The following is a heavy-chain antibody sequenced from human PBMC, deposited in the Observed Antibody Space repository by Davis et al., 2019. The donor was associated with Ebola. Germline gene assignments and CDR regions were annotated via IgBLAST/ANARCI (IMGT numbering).Heavy chain of an antibody. J-gene: IGHJ3*02. CDR2: INAGSSRK. V-gene: IGHV3-48*02. CDR3: VRVSRNIATGWYRFDAFDI. D-gene: IGHD6-19*01. CDR1: GFTFSNYD. Sequence: GESLKISCAASGFTFSNYDMNWVRQAPGKGLEWVSNINAGSSRKSYADSVKGRFTISRDNAKNSLYLQMNSLGDEDTAVYYCVRVSRNIATGWYRFDAFDIWGQGTLVTVSS.